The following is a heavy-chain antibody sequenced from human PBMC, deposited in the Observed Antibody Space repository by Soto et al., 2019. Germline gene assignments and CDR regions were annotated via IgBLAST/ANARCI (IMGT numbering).Heavy chain of an antibody. V-gene: IGHV4-39*01. CDR3: ASAAVIDYFAS. D-gene: IGHD2-21*01. CDR2: IFYNGRT. Sequence: QLQLQESGPGLVKPSETLSLTCTVSGDSITSSPYYWGWIRQPPGKGLERIGSIFYNGRTYYNPSLKSRVTISADTSKNQFSLNLNSVTAADTGVYYCASAAVIDYFASWGQGTLVTVSS. J-gene: IGHJ4*02. CDR1: GDSITSSPYY.